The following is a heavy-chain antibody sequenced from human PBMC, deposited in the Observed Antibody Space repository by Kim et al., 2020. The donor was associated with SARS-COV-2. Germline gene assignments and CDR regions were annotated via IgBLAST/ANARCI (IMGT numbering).Heavy chain of an antibody. CDR3: TTDGSYYYYGMDA. CDR2: IKSKTDGGTT. J-gene: IGHJ6*02. CDR1: GFTFSNAW. Sequence: GGSLRLSCAASGFTFSNAWMSWVRQAPGKGLEWVGRIKSKTDGGTTDYAAPVKGRFTISRDDSKNTLYLQMNSLKTEDTAVYYCTTDGSYYYYGMDAWGQGTTVTVSS. D-gene: IGHD2-15*01. V-gene: IGHV3-15*01.